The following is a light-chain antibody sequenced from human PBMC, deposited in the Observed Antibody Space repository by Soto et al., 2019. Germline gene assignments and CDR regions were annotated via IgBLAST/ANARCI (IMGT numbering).Light chain of an antibody. CDR1: SSDVGGYNY. J-gene: IGLJ2*01. CDR2: EVS. CDR3: SSYTSSSVV. V-gene: IGLV2-14*01. Sequence: QSVLTQPASVSGSPGQSITISCTGTSSDVGGYNYVSWYQQHPGKAPKLMIYEVSNRLSGVSNRFSGSKSGNTASLTISGLQAEDEADYYCSSYTSSSVVFGGGTQLTVL.